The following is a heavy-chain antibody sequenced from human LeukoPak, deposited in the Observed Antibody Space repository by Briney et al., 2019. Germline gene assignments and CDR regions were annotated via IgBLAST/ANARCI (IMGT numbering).Heavy chain of an antibody. J-gene: IGHJ4*02. D-gene: IGHD1-26*01. CDR3: ARAQGGSYPTTFDY. CDR2: IKQDGSEK. CDR1: GFTFSSYW. V-gene: IGHV3-7*01. Sequence: GGSLRLSCAASGFTFSSYWMSWVRQAPGKGLEWVANIKQDGSEKYYVDSVKGRFTISRDNAKNSLYLQMNSLRAEDTAVYYCARAQGGSYPTTFDYWGQGTLVTVSS.